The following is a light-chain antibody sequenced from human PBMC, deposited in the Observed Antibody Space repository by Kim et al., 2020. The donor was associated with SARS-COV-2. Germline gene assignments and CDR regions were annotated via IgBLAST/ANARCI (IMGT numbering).Light chain of an antibody. Sequence: DIVMTQSPDSLAVSLGERAAIDCKPSQSLLYSSNNQNYLAWYQQKPGQPPKLLIYWASTRESGVPDRFSGSGSGTHFTLTISSLQAEDVAVYYCQQYYRPPFTFGQGNKLEI. V-gene: IGKV4-1*01. CDR3: QQYYRPPFT. J-gene: IGKJ2*01. CDR2: WAS. CDR1: QSLLYSSNNQNY.